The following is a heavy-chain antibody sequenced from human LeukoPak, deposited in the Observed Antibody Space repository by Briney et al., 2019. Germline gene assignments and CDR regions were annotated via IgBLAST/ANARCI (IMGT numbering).Heavy chain of an antibody. V-gene: IGHV4-34*01. J-gene: IGHJ4*02. D-gene: IGHD3-10*01. CDR1: GGSFSGYY. CDR2: INHSGST. Sequence: PSEALSLTCAVYGGSFSGYYWSWIRQPPGKGLEWIGEINHSGSTNYNPSLKSRVTISVDTSKNQFSLKLSSVTAADTAVYYCARLPGAYGSGSYFDAFDYWGQGTLVTVSS. CDR3: ARLPGAYGSGSYFDAFDY.